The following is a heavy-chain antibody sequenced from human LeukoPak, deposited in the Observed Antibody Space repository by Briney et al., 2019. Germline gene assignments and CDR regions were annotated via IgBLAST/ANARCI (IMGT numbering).Heavy chain of an antibody. CDR3: ARYHDYGDYKRYFDP. CDR1: GFIFSIYA. J-gene: IGHJ5*02. Sequence: PGGSLRLSCAASGFIFSIYAIHWVRQAPGKGLEWVAVISIDGRNEYYADSVKGRFTVSRDNSKNTLYLQMNSLRAEDTAVYYCARYHDYGDYKRYFDPWGQGILVTVSS. D-gene: IGHD4-17*01. CDR2: ISIDGRNE. V-gene: IGHV3-30*04.